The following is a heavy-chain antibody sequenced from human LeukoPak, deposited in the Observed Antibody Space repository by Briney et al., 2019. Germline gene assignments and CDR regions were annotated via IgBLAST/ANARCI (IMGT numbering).Heavy chain of an antibody. CDR2: INHSGST. CDR3: AREELLWGYWYFDL. CDR1: GGSFSGYY. J-gene: IGHJ2*01. Sequence: PSETLSLTCAVYGGSFSGYYWSWIRQPPGKGLEWIGEINHSGSTYYNPSLKSRVTISVDTSKNQFSLKLSSVTAADTAVYYCAREELLWGYWYFDLWGRGTLVTVSS. V-gene: IGHV4-34*01. D-gene: IGHD1-26*01.